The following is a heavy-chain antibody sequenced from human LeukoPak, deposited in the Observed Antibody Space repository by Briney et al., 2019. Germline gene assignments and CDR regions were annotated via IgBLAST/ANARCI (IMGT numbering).Heavy chain of an antibody. CDR3: AKDSYYDSSGYFYY. Sequence: GGSLRLSCAASGFTFSSYGMSWVRQAPGKGLEWVSAISGSGGSTYYADSVKGRFTISRDNSKNTLYLQMNGLRAEDTAVYYCAKDSYYDSSGYFYYWGQGTLVTVSS. D-gene: IGHD3-22*01. J-gene: IGHJ4*02. CDR1: GFTFSSYG. V-gene: IGHV3-23*01. CDR2: ISGSGGST.